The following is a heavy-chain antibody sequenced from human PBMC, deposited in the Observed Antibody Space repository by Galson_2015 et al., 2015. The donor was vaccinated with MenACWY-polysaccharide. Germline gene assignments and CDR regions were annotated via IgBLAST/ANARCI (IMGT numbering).Heavy chain of an antibody. J-gene: IGHJ6*02. CDR1: GFTFSSYS. CDR2: ISGKSNHI. V-gene: IGHV3-21*04. CDR3: ARHYCGGGTCYAYYYGMDV. Sequence: SLRLSCATSGFTFSSYSMHWVRQAPRKGLEWVSSISGKSNHIYYTDSVKGRFTISRDNAKNSLFLQMNILRAEDTAVYYCARHYCGGGTCYAYYYGMDVWGQGTTVSVSS. D-gene: IGHD2-15*01.